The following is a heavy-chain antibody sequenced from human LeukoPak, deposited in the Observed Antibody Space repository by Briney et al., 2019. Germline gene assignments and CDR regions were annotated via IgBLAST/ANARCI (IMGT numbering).Heavy chain of an antibody. D-gene: IGHD2-21*02. CDR3: AREGGCGGDCYGNHYYYYGMDV. CDR1: GYTFTSYY. CDR2: INPSGGST. J-gene: IGHJ6*02. Sequence: EASVKVSCKASGYTFTSYYMHWVRQAPGQGLEWMGIINPSGGSTSYAQKFQGRVTMTWDTSTSTVYMELSSLRSEDTAVYYCAREGGCGGDCYGNHYYYYGMDVWGQGTTVTVSS. V-gene: IGHV1-46*01.